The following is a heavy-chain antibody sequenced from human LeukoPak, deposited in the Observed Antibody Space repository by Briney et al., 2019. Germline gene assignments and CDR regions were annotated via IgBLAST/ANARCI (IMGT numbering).Heavy chain of an antibody. J-gene: IGHJ4*02. CDR3: SGGPRWGGFDY. V-gene: IGHV3-23*01. CDR2: ISGSGGST. CDR1: GFTFSSFA. Sequence: GGSLRLSCAASGFTFSSFAMNWVRQAPGKGLEWVSDISGSGGSTHFADSVKGRFTISRDNAKKTLYVQMNSLRAEDTAVYYCSGGPRWGGFDYWGQGTLVTVSS. D-gene: IGHD3-16*01.